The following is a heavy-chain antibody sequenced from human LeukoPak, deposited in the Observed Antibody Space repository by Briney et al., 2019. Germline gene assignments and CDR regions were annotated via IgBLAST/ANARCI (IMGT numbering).Heavy chain of an antibody. CDR2: IYTSGST. CDR1: GGSISSYY. V-gene: IGHV4-4*07. D-gene: IGHD3-3*01. CDR3: ARQKKTSAYYDFWSGYPDWFDP. J-gene: IGHJ5*02. Sequence: SETLSLTCTVSGGSISSYYWSWIRQPAGKGLEWIGRIYTSGSTNYNPSLKSRVTMSVDTSKNQFSLKLSSVTAADTAVYYCARQKKTSAYYDFWSGYPDWFDPWGQGTLVTASS.